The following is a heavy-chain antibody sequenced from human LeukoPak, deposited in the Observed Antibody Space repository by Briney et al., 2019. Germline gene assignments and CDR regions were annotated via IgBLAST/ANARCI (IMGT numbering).Heavy chain of an antibody. CDR1: GGSFSGYY. D-gene: IGHD3-10*01. V-gene: IGHV4-34*01. CDR2: INHSGST. J-gene: IGHJ5*02. Sequence: SETLSLTCAVYGGSFSGYYWSWIRQPPGKGLEWIGEINHSGSTNYNPSLKGRVTISVDTSKNQFSLKLSPVTAADTAVYYCARDKYYGSGNYGKYNWFDPWGQGALVTVSS. CDR3: ARDKYYGSGNYGKYNWFDP.